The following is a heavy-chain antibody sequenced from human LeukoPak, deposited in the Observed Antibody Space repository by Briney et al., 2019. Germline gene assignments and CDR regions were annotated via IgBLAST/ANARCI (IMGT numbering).Heavy chain of an antibody. D-gene: IGHD5-18*01. J-gene: IGHJ6*02. CDR3: ARGVYSYSYYYYYYGMDV. Sequence: SETLSLTCAVYGVSFSGYYWSWIRQPPGKGLEWIGEINHSGSTNYNPSLKSRVTISVDTSKNQFSLKLSSVTAADTAVYYCARGVYSYSYYYYYYGMDVWGQGTTVTVSS. CDR2: INHSGST. V-gene: IGHV4-34*01. CDR1: GVSFSGYY.